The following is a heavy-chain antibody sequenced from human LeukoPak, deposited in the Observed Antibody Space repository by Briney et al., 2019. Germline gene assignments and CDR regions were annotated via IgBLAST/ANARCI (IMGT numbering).Heavy chain of an antibody. CDR1: GGSISSYY. V-gene: IGHV4-4*07. Sequence: SETLSLTCTVSGGSISSYYWSWIRQPAGKGLEWIGRIYTSGSTNYNPSLKCRVTMSVDTSKNQFSLKLSSVTAADTAVYYCARESHGSGSYYWFDPWGQGTLVTVSS. CDR2: IYTSGST. CDR3: ARESHGSGSYYWFDP. J-gene: IGHJ5*02. D-gene: IGHD3-10*01.